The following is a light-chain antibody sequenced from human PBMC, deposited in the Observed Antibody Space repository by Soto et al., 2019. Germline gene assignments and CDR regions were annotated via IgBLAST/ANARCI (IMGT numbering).Light chain of an antibody. CDR3: QQYGSSPGLFT. CDR1: QSVSSSY. Sequence: EIVLTQSPGTLSLSPGERATLSCRASQSVSSSYLAWYQQKPGQAPRLLIYGASSRATGIPDRFSGSGSGTDCTLTISRLEPEDFAVYYCQQYGSSPGLFTFGPGTKVDI. V-gene: IGKV3-20*01. J-gene: IGKJ3*01. CDR2: GAS.